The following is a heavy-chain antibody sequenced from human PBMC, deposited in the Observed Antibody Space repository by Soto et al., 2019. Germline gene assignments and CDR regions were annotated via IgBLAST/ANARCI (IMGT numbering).Heavy chain of an antibody. J-gene: IGHJ4*02. CDR3: ARSVAVPGAHIDY. V-gene: IGHV4-4*07. Sequence: ETLSLTCSVSGGSMSKFYWSWIRKTAGKGLEWMGRVYATGTSDYNPSLRSRIAMSVDISKKTFSLRLSSVTAADTAVYFCARSVAVPGAHIDYWGQGTQVTVSS. D-gene: IGHD6-19*01. CDR2: VYATGTS. CDR1: GGSMSKFY.